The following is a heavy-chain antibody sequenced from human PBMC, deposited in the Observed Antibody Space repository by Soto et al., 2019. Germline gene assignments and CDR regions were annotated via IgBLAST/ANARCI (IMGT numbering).Heavy chain of an antibody. V-gene: IGHV1-18*01. CDR2: ISAYNGNT. CDR1: GYTFTGYA. D-gene: IGHD4-17*01. Sequence: QVQLVQSGAEVEKPGASVKVACWASGYTFTGYAFSWVRQAPGQGLGWMGWISAYNGNTKFAQKFQHGLTMTTDTSTSTAYMELGSLTSDDTAVYYCARCLTDYGDYGLALAYWGQGTLVTVSS. J-gene: IGHJ4*02. CDR3: ARCLTDYGDYGLALAY.